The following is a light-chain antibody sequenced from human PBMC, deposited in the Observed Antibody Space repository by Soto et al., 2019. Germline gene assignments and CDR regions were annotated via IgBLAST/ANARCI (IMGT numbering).Light chain of an antibody. V-gene: IGLV2-14*03. CDR3: SSYTTSNTRQIV. CDR1: SSDVGGYNY. Sequence: QSALAQPASVSGSPGQSITISCTGTSSDVGGYNYVSWYQHHPGKAPKLMIYDVSNRPSGVSNRFSGSKSGNTASLTISGLQPEDDADYYCSSYTTSNTRQIVFGTGTIVTVL. J-gene: IGLJ1*01. CDR2: DVS.